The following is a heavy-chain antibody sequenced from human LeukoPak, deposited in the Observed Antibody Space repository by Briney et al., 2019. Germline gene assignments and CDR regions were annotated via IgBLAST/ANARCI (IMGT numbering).Heavy chain of an antibody. J-gene: IGHJ6*03. CDR3: ARDAGDSSSWYVGYYYYYMDV. V-gene: IGHV3-30*04. CDR2: RSYDGSNK. Sequence: GGSLRLFCAASGGTFSSYALPWVRQAPGRGLEWVAVRSYDGSNKYYADSVKGRFTISRDNSKNTLYLQMNSLRAEDTAVYYCARDAGDSSSWYVGYYYYYMDVWGKGTTVTVSS. CDR1: GGTFSSYA. D-gene: IGHD6-13*01.